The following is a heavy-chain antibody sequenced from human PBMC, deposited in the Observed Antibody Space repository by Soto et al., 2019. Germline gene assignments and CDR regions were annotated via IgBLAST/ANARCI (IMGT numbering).Heavy chain of an antibody. D-gene: IGHD3-16*01. CDR2: ISGSGGST. Sequence: GGSLRLSCAASGFTFSSYAMSWVRQAPGKGLEWVSAISGSGGSTYYADSVKGRFTISRDNSKNTLYLQMNSLRAEDTAVYYCTWAGSDYYYMDVWGKGTTVTVSS. CDR3: TWAGSDYYYMDV. J-gene: IGHJ6*03. CDR1: GFTFSSYA. V-gene: IGHV3-23*01.